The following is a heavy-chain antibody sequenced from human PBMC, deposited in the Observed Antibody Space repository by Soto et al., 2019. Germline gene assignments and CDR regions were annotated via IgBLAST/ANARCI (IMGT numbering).Heavy chain of an antibody. V-gene: IGHV4-34*01. CDR2: INHSGST. J-gene: IGHJ4*02. CDR3: ARTSRFDY. CDR1: GVSFRDYY. D-gene: IGHD6-6*01. Sequence: QILLQQWGAGLLKPSETLSLTCAVYGVSFRDYYWSWIRQPPVKGLEWIGEINHSGSTNYNPSLKSRVTISVDTSKNKFSLKLSSVTAADTAVYYCARTSRFDYWGQGTLVTVSS.